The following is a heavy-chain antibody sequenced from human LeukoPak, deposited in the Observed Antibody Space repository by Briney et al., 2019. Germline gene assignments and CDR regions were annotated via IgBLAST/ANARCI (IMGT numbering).Heavy chain of an antibody. D-gene: IGHD4-17*01. V-gene: IGHV4-59*08. J-gene: IGHJ4*02. CDR2: IYYSAST. Sequence: PSETLSLTCTVSGGSISSYYWSWIREPPGKGLEWIGCIYYSASTSYNPSLKSRVTISVDTSKNQFSLKLSSVTAADTAVYYCARHAGYGAFFDYWGQGTLVTVSS. CDR1: GGSISSYY. CDR3: ARHAGYGAFFDY.